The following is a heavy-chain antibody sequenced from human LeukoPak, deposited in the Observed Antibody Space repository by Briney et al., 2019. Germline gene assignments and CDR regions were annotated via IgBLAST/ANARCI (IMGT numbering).Heavy chain of an antibody. CDR2: ISAYNGNT. J-gene: IGHJ4*02. Sequence: ASVKVSCKAYGYTFTSYGISWVRQAPGQGLEWMGWISAYNGNTNYAQKLQGRVTMTTDTSTSTAYMELRSLRSDDTAVYYCARALYCSSTSCYTLQFDYWGQGTLVTVSS. CDR1: GYTFTSYG. D-gene: IGHD2-2*02. V-gene: IGHV1-18*01. CDR3: ARALYCSSTSCYTLQFDY.